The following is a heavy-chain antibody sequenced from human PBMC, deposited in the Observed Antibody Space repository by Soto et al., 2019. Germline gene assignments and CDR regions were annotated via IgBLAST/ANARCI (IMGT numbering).Heavy chain of an antibody. Sequence: GGSLRLSCAASGFSFDEYTMHWVRQAPGKGLEWVSLISWDVGSTYYADSVKGRFTISRDNSKNSLYLQMSSLRTEDTALYYCAKAESGKGPGSSNWFDPWGQGTLVTVSS. CDR1: GFSFDEYT. D-gene: IGHD5-12*01. CDR2: ISWDVGST. V-gene: IGHV3-43*01. J-gene: IGHJ5*02. CDR3: AKAESGKGPGSSNWFDP.